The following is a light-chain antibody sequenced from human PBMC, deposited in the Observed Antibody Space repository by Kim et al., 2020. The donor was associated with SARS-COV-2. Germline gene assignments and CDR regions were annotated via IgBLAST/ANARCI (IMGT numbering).Light chain of an antibody. CDR1: EGTGDY. CDR2: AAS. V-gene: IGKV1-27*01. CDR3: QKYNNVPLT. J-gene: IGKJ4*01. Sequence: ASVGDTITSTCRPSEGTGDYVAWYQQKPGKLPNLLISAASTLREGVTSRFRSTRSGTHYTLTINSLQPEDVATYYCQKYNNVPLTFGGGTKVDIK.